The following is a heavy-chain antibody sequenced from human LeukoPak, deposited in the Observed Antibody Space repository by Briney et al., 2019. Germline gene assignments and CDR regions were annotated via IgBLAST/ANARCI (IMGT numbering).Heavy chain of an antibody. CDR1: GFPFSSFT. J-gene: IGHJ4*02. CDR2: ISYDGTYK. CDR3: ATSQGSWPDYFDY. Sequence: GGSLRLSCAASGFPFSSFTMHWVRQAPGRGPEWVAVISYDGTYKYYADSVKGRFTISRDDSKNTLYLQVDSLRVEDTAVYYCATSQGSWPDYFDYWGQGTLVTVSS. V-gene: IGHV3-30*04. D-gene: IGHD6-13*01.